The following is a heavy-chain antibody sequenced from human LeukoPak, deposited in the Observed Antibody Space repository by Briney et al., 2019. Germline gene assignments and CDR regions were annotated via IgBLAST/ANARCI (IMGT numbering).Heavy chain of an antibody. CDR3: ARDRRYSSSWVFDY. J-gene: IGHJ4*02. Sequence: PSETPSLTCTVSGGSISSYYWSWIRQPPGKGLEWIGYIYYSGSTNYNPSLKSRVTISVDTSKNQFSLKLSSVTAADAAVYYCARDRRYSSSWVFDYWGQGTLVTVSS. CDR2: IYYSGST. D-gene: IGHD6-13*01. CDR1: GGSISSYY. V-gene: IGHV4-59*01.